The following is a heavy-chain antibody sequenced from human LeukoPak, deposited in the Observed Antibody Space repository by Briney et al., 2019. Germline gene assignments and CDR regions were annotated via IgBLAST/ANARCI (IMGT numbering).Heavy chain of an antibody. V-gene: IGHV3-21*01. J-gene: IGHJ6*02. CDR2: FGTRSTSV. CDR1: GFTFSGYS. Sequence: GGSLRLSCTASGFTFSGYSMNWIRQAPGKGLEWVSSFGTRSTSVYHAGSVKGRFAISRDNAKNSLYLQMNSLRAEDTALYYCARGSSGWEGYGMDVWGQGTTVTVSS. D-gene: IGHD6-19*01. CDR3: ARGSSGWEGYGMDV.